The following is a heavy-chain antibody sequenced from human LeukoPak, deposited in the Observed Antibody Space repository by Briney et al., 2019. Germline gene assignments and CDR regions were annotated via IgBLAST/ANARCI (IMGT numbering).Heavy chain of an antibody. D-gene: IGHD1-7*01. Sequence: SETLSLTCTVSGGSISSSSYYWGWIRQPPGKGLEWIGSIYYSGSTYYNPSLKSRVTISVDTSKNQFSLKLSSVTAADTAVYYCARLSAITGTNPFCFDYWGQGTLVTVSS. CDR2: IYYSGST. J-gene: IGHJ4*02. CDR1: GGSISSSSYY. CDR3: ARLSAITGTNPFCFDY. V-gene: IGHV4-39*01.